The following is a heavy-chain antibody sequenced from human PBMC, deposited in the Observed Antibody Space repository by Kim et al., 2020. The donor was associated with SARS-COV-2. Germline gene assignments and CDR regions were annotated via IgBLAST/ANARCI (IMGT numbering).Heavy chain of an antibody. CDR2: IYYSGST. D-gene: IGHD3-10*01. V-gene: IGHV4-39*07. CDR1: GGTISSSTYY. Sequence: SETLSLTCTVSGGTISSSTYYWGWIRQPPGKGLEWIGSIYYSGSTYYNPSLKSRVTISVDTSKNQFSLRLSSVTAADTAVYYCARDGLWFGDLFEHYFDYWGQGTLVTVSS. CDR3: ARDGLWFGDLFEHYFDY. J-gene: IGHJ4*02.